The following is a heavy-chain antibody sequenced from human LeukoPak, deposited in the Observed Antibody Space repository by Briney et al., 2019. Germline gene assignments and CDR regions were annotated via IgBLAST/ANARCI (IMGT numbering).Heavy chain of an antibody. D-gene: IGHD3-22*01. J-gene: IGHJ4*02. V-gene: IGHV1-8*01. CDR1: GYTFTSYD. CDR3: AKAHTYYYDSSGYQIDY. Sequence: ASVKVSCKASGYTFTSYDINWVRQATGQGLEWMGWMNPNSGNTGYAQKFQGRVTMTRNTSISTAYMELSSLRSEDTALYYCAKAHTYYYDSSGYQIDYWGQGTLVTVSS. CDR2: MNPNSGNT.